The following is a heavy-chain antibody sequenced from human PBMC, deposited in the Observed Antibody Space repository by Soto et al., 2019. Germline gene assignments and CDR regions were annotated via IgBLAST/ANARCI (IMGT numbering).Heavy chain of an antibody. Sequence: QLQFQESGPGLVKPSETLSLTCGVSGGSISSSSPYWGWIRQPPGKGLQWIGNIYYTGITYFNPSLKSRVTISVDTSKKQFFLKLTSVTVADTAVYYCATGYGSSWYDYWGQGTLVTVAS. CDR1: GGSISSSSPY. CDR3: ATGYGSSWYDY. J-gene: IGHJ4*02. CDR2: IYYTGIT. D-gene: IGHD6-13*01. V-gene: IGHV4-39*01.